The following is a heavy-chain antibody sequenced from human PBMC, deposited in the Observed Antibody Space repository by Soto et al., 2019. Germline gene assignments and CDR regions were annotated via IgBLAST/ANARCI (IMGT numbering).Heavy chain of an antibody. CDR1: GGSFSGYY. V-gene: IGHV4-34*01. D-gene: IGHD5-12*01. Sequence: QVQLQQWGAGLLKPSETLSLTCAVYGGSFSGYYWSWIRQPPGKGLEWIGEINHSGSTNYNPSLKSRVTISVDTSKNQFSLKLSSVTAAATAVYYCARRRRGYALDYWGQGTLVTVSS. CDR3: ARRRRGYALDY. CDR2: INHSGST. J-gene: IGHJ4*02.